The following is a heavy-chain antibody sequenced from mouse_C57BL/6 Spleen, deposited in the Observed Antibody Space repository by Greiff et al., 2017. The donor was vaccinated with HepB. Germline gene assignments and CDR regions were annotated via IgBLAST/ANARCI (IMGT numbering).Heavy chain of an antibody. CDR1: GYTFTDYY. D-gene: IGHD1-1*01. J-gene: IGHJ1*03. V-gene: IGHV1-19*01. CDR2: INPYNGGT. Sequence: VQLQQSGPVLVKPGASVKMSCKASGYTFTDYYMNWVKQSHGKSLEWIGVINPYNGGTSYNQKFKGKAPLTVDKSSSTAYMELNSLTSEDSAVYYCARGYYGSSYWYFDVWGTGTTVTVSS. CDR3: ARGYYGSSYWYFDV.